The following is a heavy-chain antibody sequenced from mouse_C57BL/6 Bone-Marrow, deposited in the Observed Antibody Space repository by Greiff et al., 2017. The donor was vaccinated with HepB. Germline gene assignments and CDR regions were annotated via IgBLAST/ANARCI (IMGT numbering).Heavy chain of an antibody. V-gene: IGHV1-18*01. CDR1: GYTFTDYN. Sequence: EVKLQESGPELVKPGASVKIPCKASGYTFTDYNMDWVKQSHGKSLEWIGDINPNNGGTIYNQKFKGKATLTVDKSSSTAYMELRSLTSEDTAVYYCAREVGSSPYWYFDVWGTGTTVTVSS. D-gene: IGHD1-1*01. J-gene: IGHJ1*03. CDR2: INPNNGGT. CDR3: AREVGSSPYWYFDV.